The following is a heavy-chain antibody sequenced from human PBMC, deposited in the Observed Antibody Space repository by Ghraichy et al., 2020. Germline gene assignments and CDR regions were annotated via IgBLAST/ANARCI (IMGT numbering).Heavy chain of an antibody. CDR3: AKEGQIGVAGFDC. Sequence: GGSLRLSCAASGFTFRDYALTWVRQAPGKGLEWVSSITDSGYNTYYADSVKGRFTISRDNSRNTLYLQMNGLRVEDTALYYCAKEGQIGVAGFDCWGQGTLVTVSS. CDR2: ITDSGYNT. CDR1: GFTFRDYA. V-gene: IGHV3-23*01. D-gene: IGHD6-19*01. J-gene: IGHJ4*02.